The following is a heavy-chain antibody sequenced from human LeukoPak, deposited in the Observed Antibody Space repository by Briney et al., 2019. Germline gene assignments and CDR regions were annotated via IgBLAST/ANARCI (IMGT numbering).Heavy chain of an antibody. V-gene: IGHV1-69*13. CDR2: IIPIFGTA. CDR3: ARAPSSFGAAFDI. J-gene: IGHJ3*02. Sequence: SVKVSCKASGGTFSSYAISWVRQAPGQGLEWMGGIIPIFGTANYAQKFQGRVTITADESTSTAYMELSSLRSEDTAVYYCARAPSSFGAAFDIWGQGTMVTVSS. D-gene: IGHD3-10*01. CDR1: GGTFSSYA.